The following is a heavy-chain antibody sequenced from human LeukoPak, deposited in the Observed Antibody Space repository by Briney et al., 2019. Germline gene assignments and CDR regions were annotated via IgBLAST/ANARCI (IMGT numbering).Heavy chain of an antibody. CDR1: GYTFTSYA. J-gene: IGHJ4*02. CDR2: IIPILGIA. CDR3: ARPDSSGYYYDY. Sequence: ASVKVSCKASGYTFTSYAISWVRQAPGQGLEWMGRIIPILGIANYAQKFQGRVTITADKSTSTAYMELSSLRSEDTAVYYCARPDSSGYYYDYWGQGTLVTVSS. V-gene: IGHV1-69*04. D-gene: IGHD3-22*01.